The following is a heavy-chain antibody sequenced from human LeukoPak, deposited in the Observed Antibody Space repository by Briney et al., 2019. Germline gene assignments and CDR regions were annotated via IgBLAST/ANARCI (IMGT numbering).Heavy chain of an antibody. J-gene: IGHJ4*02. CDR2: INGDESST. CDR3: ARGGSYSASHFDY. CDR1: GFTFSGYW. V-gene: IGHV3-74*01. D-gene: IGHD1-26*01. Sequence: GGSLRLSCAASGFTFSGYWMHWVRQAPGKGLVWVSRINGDESSTGYADSVKGRFTISRDNAKNMLYLQMNSLRAEDTAVYYCARGGSYSASHFDYWGQGTLVTVSS.